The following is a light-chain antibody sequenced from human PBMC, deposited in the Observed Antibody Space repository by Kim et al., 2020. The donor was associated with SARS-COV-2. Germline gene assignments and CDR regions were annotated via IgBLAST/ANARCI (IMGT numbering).Light chain of an antibody. V-gene: IGKV1-8*01. CDR2: AAS. CDR1: QGISSY. Sequence: SASTGDRVTITCRASQGISSYLAWYQQKPGKAPKLLIYAASTLQSGVPSRFSGSGSGTDFTLTISCLQSEDFATYYCQQYYSSRTFGQGTKVDIK. J-gene: IGKJ1*01. CDR3: QQYYSSRT.